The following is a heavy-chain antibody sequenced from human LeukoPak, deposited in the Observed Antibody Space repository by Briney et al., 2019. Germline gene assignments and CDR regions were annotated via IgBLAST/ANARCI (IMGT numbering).Heavy chain of an antibody. CDR3: AKVGYRSEWTGMDY. D-gene: IGHD5-12*01. J-gene: IGHJ4*02. CDR2: ISWNSGSI. Sequence: GGSLRLSCAATGFIVSINYMTWVRQAPGKGLEWVSGISWNSGSIGYADSVKGRFTISRDNAKNSLYLQMNSLRAEDTAVYYCAKVGYRSEWTGMDYWGQGTLVTVSS. CDR1: GFIVSINY. V-gene: IGHV3-9*01.